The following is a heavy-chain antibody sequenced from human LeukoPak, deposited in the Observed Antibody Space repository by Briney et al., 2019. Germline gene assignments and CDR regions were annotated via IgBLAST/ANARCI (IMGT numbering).Heavy chain of an antibody. V-gene: IGHV1-3*01. CDR3: ARGGVIILTTIGFDY. Sequence: GASVKVSCKASGYSFTTYAMHWVRQAPGQRLEWMGWINAGNGNTKYSQKFQGRVTITRDTSASTAYMELSSLRSEDTAVYYCARGGVIILTTIGFDYWGQGTLVTVSS. CDR2: INAGNGNT. J-gene: IGHJ4*02. CDR1: GYSFTTYA. D-gene: IGHD4-11*01.